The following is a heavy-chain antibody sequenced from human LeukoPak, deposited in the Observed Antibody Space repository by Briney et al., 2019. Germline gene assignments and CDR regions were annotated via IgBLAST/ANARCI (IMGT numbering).Heavy chain of an antibody. CDR3: AREGSQEDV. CDR1: GGSFSGYY. CDR2: IYYSGST. Sequence: PSETLSLTCAVYGGSFSGYYWSWIRQHPGKGLEWIGYIYYSGSTYYNPSLKSRVTISVDTSKNQFSLKLSSVTAADTAVYYCAREGSQEDVWGQGTTVTVSS. J-gene: IGHJ6*02. V-gene: IGHV4-31*11.